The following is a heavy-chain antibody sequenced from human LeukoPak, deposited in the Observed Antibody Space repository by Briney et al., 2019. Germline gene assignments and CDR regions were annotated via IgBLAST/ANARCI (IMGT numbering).Heavy chain of an antibody. CDR1: GYTFTSYD. J-gene: IGHJ4*02. CDR2: MNPNSGNT. CDR3: ARVKPGAPRGVIDY. V-gene: IGHV1-8*03. Sequence: GASVKASCKASGYTFTSYDINWVRQATGQGLEWMGWMNPNSGNTGYAQKFQGRVTITRNTSISTAYMELSSLRSEDTAVYYCARVKPGAPRGVIDYWGQGTLVTVSS. D-gene: IGHD1-26*01.